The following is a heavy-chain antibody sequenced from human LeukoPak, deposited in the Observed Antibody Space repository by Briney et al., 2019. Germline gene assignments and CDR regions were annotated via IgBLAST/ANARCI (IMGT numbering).Heavy chain of an antibody. CDR2: IDTTSTTT. Sequence: GGSLRLSCAVSGFSFSSYTMNWVRQAPGKGLEWISYIDTTSTTTNYADSVRGRFTISRDNAKNSLYLQMDSLRAEDTALYYCARGLVVVAQYFQHWGQGTLVTVSS. V-gene: IGHV3-48*01. J-gene: IGHJ1*01. CDR3: ARGLVVVAQYFQH. D-gene: IGHD2-15*01. CDR1: GFSFSSYT.